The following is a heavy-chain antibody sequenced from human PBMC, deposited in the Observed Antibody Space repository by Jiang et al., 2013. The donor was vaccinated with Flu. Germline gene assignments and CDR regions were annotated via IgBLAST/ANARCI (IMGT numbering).Heavy chain of an antibody. J-gene: IGHJ4*02. CDR2: IYYSGST. V-gene: IGHV4-31*03. CDR3: ASSSSSWYTAPDY. Sequence: SLTCTVSGGSISSGGYYWSWIRQHPGKGLEWIGYIYYSGSTYYNPSLKSRVTISVDTSKNQFSLKLSSVTAADTAVYYCASSSSSWYTAPDYWGQGTLVTVSS. CDR1: GGSISSGGYY. D-gene: IGHD6-13*01.